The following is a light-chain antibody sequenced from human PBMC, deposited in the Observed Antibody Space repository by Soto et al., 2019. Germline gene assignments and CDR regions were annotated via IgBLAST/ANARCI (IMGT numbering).Light chain of an antibody. V-gene: IGKV3-15*01. Sequence: EIAIAESQATLSVSPGEGAILSCGATQSISNKLAWYQHKPGQAPRLLIYDTSTRVAGIPARFTGSGSGTDITLTIGGPQSEDFGVYYCQQYENCRSISFGQGTRLEIK. CDR2: DTS. CDR1: QSISNK. CDR3: QQYENCRSIS. J-gene: IGKJ5*01.